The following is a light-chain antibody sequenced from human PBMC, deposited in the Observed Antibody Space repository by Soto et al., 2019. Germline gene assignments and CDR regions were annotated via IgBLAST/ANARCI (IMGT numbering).Light chain of an antibody. CDR3: QQYSSSPFT. J-gene: IGKJ3*01. CDR1: QSVNNNY. V-gene: IGKV3-20*01. Sequence: EIVLTQSPGTLSLSPGERATLSCRASQSVNNNYLAWYQQKAGQAPRLLIYGVSARATGIPDRFSGSGSGADFTITINTLEPEDFAVFYCQQYSSSPFTFGPGTKVEIK. CDR2: GVS.